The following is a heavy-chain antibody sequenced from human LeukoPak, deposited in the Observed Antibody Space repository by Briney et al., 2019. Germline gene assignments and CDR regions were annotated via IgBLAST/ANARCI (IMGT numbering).Heavy chain of an antibody. V-gene: IGHV3-23*01. CDR1: GFTFSTFD. J-gene: IGHJ4*02. CDR3: AKASDFDSSGFPIDVFDF. D-gene: IGHD3-22*01. Sequence: GGSLRLSCAASGFTFSTFDMSWVRQAPGKGLQWLSNISGAGGTTLFADSVKGRFSISRDNSNNKVFLQMNSLRVEDTAVYYCAKASDFDSSGFPIDVFDFWGQGLLVSVAS. CDR2: ISGAGGTT.